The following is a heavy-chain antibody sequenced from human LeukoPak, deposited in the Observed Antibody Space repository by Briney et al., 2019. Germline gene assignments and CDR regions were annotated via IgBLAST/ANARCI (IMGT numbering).Heavy chain of an antibody. V-gene: IGHV3-43*02. CDR1: GFTFGDYA. Sequence: LPGGSLRLSCAASGFTFGDYAMHCVRPAPGRAREWVSLIIACGGRTYYADSVNGRFTISRDNSKNSLYLQTNSLRTDDTALYYCATWAFYHGLDVWGQGALVTVSS. J-gene: IGHJ4*02. CDR2: IIACGGRT. CDR3: ATWAFYHGLDV. D-gene: IGHD3/OR15-3a*01.